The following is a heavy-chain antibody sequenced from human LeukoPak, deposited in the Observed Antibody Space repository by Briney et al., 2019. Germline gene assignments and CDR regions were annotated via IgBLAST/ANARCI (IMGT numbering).Heavy chain of an antibody. J-gene: IGHJ4*02. CDR3: AKDDYGGKLGAYYFDY. V-gene: IGHV3-23*01. CDR2: ISGSGGST. Sequence: QPGGSLRLSCAASGFTFSSYAMSWVRQAPGKGLEWVSAISGSGGSTYYADSVKGRFTISRGNSKNTLYLQMNSLRAEDTAVYYCAKDDYGGKLGAYYFDYWGQGTLVTVSS. CDR1: GFTFSSYA. D-gene: IGHD4-23*01.